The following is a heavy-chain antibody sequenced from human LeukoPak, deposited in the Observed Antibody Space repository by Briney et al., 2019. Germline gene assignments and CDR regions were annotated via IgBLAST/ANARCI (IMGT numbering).Heavy chain of an antibody. J-gene: IGHJ4*02. V-gene: IGHV1-46*01. CDR3: ARAFRLVADY. CDR1: GYTFTSYY. D-gene: IGHD6-19*01. CDR2: INPSGGST. Sequence: GASVNVSCKASGYTFTSYYMHWVRQAPGQGLEWMGIINPSGGSTSYAQKFQGRVTMTRDTSASTVYMELSSLRSEDTAVYYCARAFRLVADYWGQGTLVTVSS.